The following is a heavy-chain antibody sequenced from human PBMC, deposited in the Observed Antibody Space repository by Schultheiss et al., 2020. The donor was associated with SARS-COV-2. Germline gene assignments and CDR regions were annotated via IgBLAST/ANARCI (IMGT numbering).Heavy chain of an antibody. CDR2: ISSSGSTI. Sequence: GGSLRLSCAASGFTFSDYYMSWIRQAPGKGLEWVSYISSSGSTIYYADSVKGRFTISRDNSKNTLYLQMNSLRAEDTAVYYCAKGYSSGWYRALDCWGQGTLVTVSS. V-gene: IGHV3-11*01. CDR3: AKGYSSGWYRALDC. CDR1: GFTFSDYY. D-gene: IGHD6-19*01. J-gene: IGHJ4*02.